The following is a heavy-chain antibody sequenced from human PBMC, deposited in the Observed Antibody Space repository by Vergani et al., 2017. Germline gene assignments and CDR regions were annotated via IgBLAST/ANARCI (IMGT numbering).Heavy chain of an antibody. CDR1: GYTFTSYY. J-gene: IGHJ6*02. V-gene: IGHV1-46*01. CDR2: INPSGGST. D-gene: IGHD2-2*01. Sequence: QVQLVQSGAEVKKPGASVKVSCKASGYTFTSYYMHWVRQAPGQGLEWMGIINPSGGSTSYAQKFQGRVTMTRDTSTSKCYMELSSLISEDPAVYYCARDMENIVVVPAAMSYYYYGMDVWGQGTTVTVSS. CDR3: ARDMENIVVVPAAMSYYYYGMDV.